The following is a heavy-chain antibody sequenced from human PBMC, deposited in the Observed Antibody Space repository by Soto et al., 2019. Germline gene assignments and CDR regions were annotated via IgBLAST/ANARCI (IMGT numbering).Heavy chain of an antibody. J-gene: IGHJ4*02. CDR2: ISWNSGSI. Sequence: GGSLRLSCAASGFTFDDYAMHWVRQAPGKGLEWVSGISWNSGSIGYADSVKGRFTISRDNAKNSLYLQMNSLRAEDTALYYCAKVQNYYDSSGYYYDYWGQGTLVTVSS. D-gene: IGHD3-22*01. V-gene: IGHV3-9*01. CDR1: GFTFDDYA. CDR3: AKVQNYYDSSGYYYDY.